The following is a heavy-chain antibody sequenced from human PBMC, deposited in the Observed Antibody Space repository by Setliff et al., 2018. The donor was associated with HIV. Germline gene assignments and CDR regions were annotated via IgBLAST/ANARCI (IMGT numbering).Heavy chain of an antibody. J-gene: IGHJ4*02. CDR1: GGSFSGYY. D-gene: IGHD6-19*01. V-gene: IGHV4-34*01. Sequence: PSETLSLTCAVYGGSFSGYYWSWIRQPPGKGLEWIGEINHSGSTNYNPSLKSRVTISVDTSKNQFSLKLSSVTAADTAVYYCARVAGSHYFDYWGQGTLVTSPQ. CDR2: INHSGST. CDR3: ARVAGSHYFDY.